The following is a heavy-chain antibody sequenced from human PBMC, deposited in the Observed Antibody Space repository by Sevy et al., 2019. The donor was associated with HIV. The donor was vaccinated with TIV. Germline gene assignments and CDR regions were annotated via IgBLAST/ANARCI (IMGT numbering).Heavy chain of an antibody. CDR2: IYYSGRT. CDR1: GDSISSSSYY. D-gene: IGHD3-3*01. J-gene: IGHJ4*02. CDR3: ASIKIFGVVSDYSDY. V-gene: IGHV4-39*01. Sequence: SETLSLTCSVSGDSISSSSYYWVWIRQPPGKGLEWIGTIYYSGRTYYNPSLKSRVAVSVDTSKNQFSLRVSSVTAADTAVYYCASIKIFGVVSDYSDYWGQGTLVTVSS.